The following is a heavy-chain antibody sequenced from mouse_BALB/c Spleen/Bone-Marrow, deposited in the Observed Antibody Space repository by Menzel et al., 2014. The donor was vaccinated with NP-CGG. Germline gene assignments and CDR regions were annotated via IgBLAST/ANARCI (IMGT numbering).Heavy chain of an antibody. CDR3: ARYGNYFYAMDY. V-gene: IGHV5-17*02. CDR2: ISSGSSTI. J-gene: IGHJ4*01. Sequence: LEESGGDLVQPGGSRKLSCAASGFTFSSFGMHWVRQAPEKGLEWVAYISSGSSTIYYADTVKGRFTISRDNPKNTLFLQMTSLRSEDTAMYYCARYGNYFYAMDYRSQGTSITVPS. CDR1: GFTFSSFG. D-gene: IGHD2-1*01.